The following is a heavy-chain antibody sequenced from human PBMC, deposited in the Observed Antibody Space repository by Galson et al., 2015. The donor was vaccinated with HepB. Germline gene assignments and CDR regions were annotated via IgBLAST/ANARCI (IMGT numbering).Heavy chain of an antibody. V-gene: IGHV3-48*03. D-gene: IGHD3-10*01. CDR2: ISSSGSTI. J-gene: IGHJ3*02. CDR3: ARGGESDAFDI. Sequence: LRLSCAASGFTFSSYEMNWVRQAPGKGLEWVSYISSSGSTIYYADSVKGRFTISRDNAKNSLYLQMNSLRAEDTAVYYCARGGESDAFDIWGQGTMVTVSS. CDR1: GFTFSSYE.